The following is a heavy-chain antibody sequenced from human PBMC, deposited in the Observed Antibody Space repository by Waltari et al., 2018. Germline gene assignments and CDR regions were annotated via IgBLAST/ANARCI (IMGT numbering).Heavy chain of an antibody. CDR2: VRGDGKT. D-gene: IGHD1-1*01. V-gene: IGHV4-4*02. J-gene: IGHJ4*02. CDR3: ARDRGRGLYLDT. Sequence: QLQLQESGPGLVKPSGTLSLICAVSGDSMSTRDYWRWVRQPPGKGLEWIGQVRGDGKTNYNPSFASRVTMSLATSTYHFALKLTSATAADTALYYCARDRGRGLYLDTWGQGTLVTVSP. CDR1: GDSMSTRDY.